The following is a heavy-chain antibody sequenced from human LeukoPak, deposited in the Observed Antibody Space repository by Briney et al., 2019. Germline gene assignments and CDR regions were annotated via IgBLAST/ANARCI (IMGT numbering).Heavy chain of an antibody. Sequence: SEALSLTCAVYGGSFSGYYWSWIRQPPGKGLEWIGEINHSGSTNYNPSLKSRVTISVDTSKNQFSLKLSSVTAADTAVYYCARGGPLYRPYFDYWGQGTLVTVSS. CDR1: GGSFSGYY. CDR3: ARGGPLYRPYFDY. V-gene: IGHV4-34*01. D-gene: IGHD1-26*01. J-gene: IGHJ4*02. CDR2: INHSGST.